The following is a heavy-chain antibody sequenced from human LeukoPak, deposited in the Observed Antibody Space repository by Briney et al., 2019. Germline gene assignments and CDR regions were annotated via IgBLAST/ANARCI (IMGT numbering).Heavy chain of an antibody. V-gene: IGHV3-30-3*01. Sequence: GRSLRLSCAASGLTFNSYAMHWVRQAPGKGLEWVAVISYDGSNKYYADSVKGRFTISRDNSKNTLYLQMNSLRAEDTAVYYCARESGSYYVFDYWGRGTLVTVSS. D-gene: IGHD1-26*01. CDR3: ARESGSYYVFDY. CDR1: GLTFNSYA. CDR2: ISYDGSNK. J-gene: IGHJ4*02.